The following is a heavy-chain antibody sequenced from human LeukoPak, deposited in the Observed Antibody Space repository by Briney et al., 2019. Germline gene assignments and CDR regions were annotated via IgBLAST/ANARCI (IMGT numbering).Heavy chain of an antibody. V-gene: IGHV4-4*09. CDR1: GVSINTYY. CDR3: ATSPKVTYFDY. J-gene: IGHJ4*02. CDR2: IYNGGNT. Sequence: SETLSLTCAVSGVSINTYYANWIRQAPGKGLEFIGFIYNGGNTNYNPSLKSRVTISVDTSKNQFARKLSSVTAADTAVYYCATSPKVTYFDYWGRGTLVTVPS.